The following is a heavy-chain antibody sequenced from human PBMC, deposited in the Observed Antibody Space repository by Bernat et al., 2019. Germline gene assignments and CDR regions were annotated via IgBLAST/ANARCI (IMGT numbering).Heavy chain of an antibody. CDR2: IVVGSGNT. D-gene: IGHD3-22*01. Sequence: QMQLVQSGPEVKKPGTSVKVSCKASGFTFTSSAMQWVRQARGQRLEWKGWIVVGSGNTNYAQKFQERANITRGTSTSTAYMELSRLRREDTAVYECTAVREVSSAYSSAVRSDYWHQGPLPTVFS. V-gene: IGHV1-58*02. J-gene: IGHJ4*01. CDR1: GFTFTSSA. CDR3: TAVREVSSAYSSAVRSDY.